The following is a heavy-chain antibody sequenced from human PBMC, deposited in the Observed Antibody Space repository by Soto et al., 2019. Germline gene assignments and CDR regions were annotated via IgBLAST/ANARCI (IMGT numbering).Heavy chain of an antibody. D-gene: IGHD6-19*01. J-gene: IGHJ1*01. CDR2: IYYSGNT. Sequence: PSETLSLTCTVSGGSVSSGSYYWSWIRQPPGKGLEWIGYIYYSGNTNYNPSLKSRVTISVDTSKNRFSLKLSSVTAADTAVYYCASGSSGWPSAEYFQHWGQGTLVTVSS. CDR3: ASGSSGWPSAEYFQH. V-gene: IGHV4-61*01. CDR1: GGSVSSGSYY.